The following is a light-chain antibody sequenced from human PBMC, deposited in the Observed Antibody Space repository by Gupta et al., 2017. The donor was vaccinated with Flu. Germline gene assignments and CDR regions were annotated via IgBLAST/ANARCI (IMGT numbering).Light chain of an antibody. J-gene: IGLJ3*02. CDR2: DVS. V-gene: IGLV2-14*01. Sequence: QSALXQPASVAXXPXQSITVSCTGTSSNVGGYNYVSWYQQHPGTAPKLMIYDVSSRPSGVSNRFSGSKSGNTASLTISGLQAEDEADYYCTSYTSSSTWVFGGGTKVTVL. CDR3: TSYTSSSTWV. CDR1: SSNVGGYNY.